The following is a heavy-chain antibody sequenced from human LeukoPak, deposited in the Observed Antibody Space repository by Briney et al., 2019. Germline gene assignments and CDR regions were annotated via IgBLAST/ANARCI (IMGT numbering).Heavy chain of an antibody. D-gene: IGHD3-10*01. CDR1: GGTFSSYA. CDR3: GRKRGYGSGTPGALFL. V-gene: IGHV1-69*05. CDR2: IIPILGTA. Sequence: AVQGSCKASGGTFSSYAIRWVRQAPGQGLEWMGGIIPILGTANYTQKLQGRVTLTTDQSTSTAYIELSTLRSEGTPVCDSGRKRGYGSGTPGALFLWRQGPLVTVSS. J-gene: IGHJ4*02.